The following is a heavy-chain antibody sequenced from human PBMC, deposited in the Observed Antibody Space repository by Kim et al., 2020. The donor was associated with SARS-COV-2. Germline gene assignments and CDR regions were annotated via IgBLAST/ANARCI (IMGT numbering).Heavy chain of an antibody. CDR1: GYNFIAYH. Sequence: ASVKVSCETSGYNFIAYHVHWVRQAPGQGLEWMGWINPNSGGAQYAQKFQNRVTLTRDTSISTVYMELSRLKSNDTAVYYCVRYAGYSSGWFNYFDPWGQ. J-gene: IGHJ5*02. V-gene: IGHV1-2*02. CDR2: INPNSGGA. CDR3: VRYAGYSSGWFNYFDP. D-gene: IGHD6-19*01.